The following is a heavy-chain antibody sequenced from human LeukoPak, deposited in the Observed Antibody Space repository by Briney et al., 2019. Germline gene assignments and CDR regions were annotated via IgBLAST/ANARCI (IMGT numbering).Heavy chain of an antibody. Sequence: PGGSLRLSCAASGFTFSSYAMSWVRQAPGKGLEWVSAISDSGGSTYYADSVKGRFTISRDNSKNTLYLQMNSLRAEDTAVYYCAEYSNSGSYYDAFDIWGQGTMVTVSS. CDR1: GFTFSSYA. CDR3: AEYSNSGSYYDAFDI. D-gene: IGHD1-26*01. CDR2: ISDSGGST. J-gene: IGHJ3*02. V-gene: IGHV3-23*01.